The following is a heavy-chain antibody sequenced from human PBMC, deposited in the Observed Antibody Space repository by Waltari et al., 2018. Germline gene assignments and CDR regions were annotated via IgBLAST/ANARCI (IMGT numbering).Heavy chain of an antibody. Sequence: QVQLVQSGAEVKKPGASVKVSCKASGYHFTSYYMHWVRQAPEQGLEWMGIINPSGGSTSYAQKFQGRVTMTRDTSTSTVYMELSSLRSEDTAVYYCARDILKGRTYYYYGMDVWGQGTTVTVSS. D-gene: IGHD3-9*01. CDR2: INPSGGST. CDR1: GYHFTSYY. CDR3: ARDILKGRTYYYYGMDV. V-gene: IGHV1-46*01. J-gene: IGHJ6*02.